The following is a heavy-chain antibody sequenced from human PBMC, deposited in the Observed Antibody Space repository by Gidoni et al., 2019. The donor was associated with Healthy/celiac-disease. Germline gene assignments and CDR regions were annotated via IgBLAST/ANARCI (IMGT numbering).Heavy chain of an antibody. CDR2: IKSKTDGGTT. D-gene: IGHD2-2*01. V-gene: IGHV3-15*01. CDR3: TSPVVVPQEDWFDP. CDR1: GFTFSNAW. Sequence: EVQLVESGGGLVKPGGSLRLSCAASGFTFSNAWMSWVRQAPGKGLEWVGRIKSKTDGGTTDYAAPVKGRFTISRDDSKNTLYLQMNSLKTEDTAGYYCTSPVVVPQEDWFDPWGQGTLVTVSS. J-gene: IGHJ5*02.